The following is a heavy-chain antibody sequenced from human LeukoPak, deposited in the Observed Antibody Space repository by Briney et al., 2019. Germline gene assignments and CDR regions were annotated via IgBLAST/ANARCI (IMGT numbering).Heavy chain of an antibody. CDR1: GFTFSRHW. V-gene: IGHV3-7*01. CDR2: IKQDGIEK. D-gene: IGHD3-10*01. CDR3: AREGMVRGVPDAFDL. Sequence: PGGSLRLSCAASGFTFSRHWMHWVRQVPGKGPEWVANIKQDGIEKYFLDSVKGRFAISRDNAKNLLYLQMTSLRVEDTAVYYCAREGMVRGVPDAFDLWGQGTMVTVSS. J-gene: IGHJ3*01.